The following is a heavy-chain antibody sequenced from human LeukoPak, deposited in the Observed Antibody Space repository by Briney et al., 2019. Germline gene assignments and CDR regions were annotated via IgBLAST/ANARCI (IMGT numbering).Heavy chain of an antibody. J-gene: IGHJ4*02. CDR3: ARARGYSYGNRRGFFDY. V-gene: IGHV1-46*01. Sequence: ASVKVSCKASGYTFTSHYMHWVRQAPGQGLEWMGIINPSGGSTSYAQKFQGRVTMTRDTSTSTVYMELSSLRSEDTAVYYCARARGYSYGNRRGFFDYWGQGTLVTVSS. CDR1: GYTFTSHY. CDR2: INPSGGST. D-gene: IGHD5-18*01.